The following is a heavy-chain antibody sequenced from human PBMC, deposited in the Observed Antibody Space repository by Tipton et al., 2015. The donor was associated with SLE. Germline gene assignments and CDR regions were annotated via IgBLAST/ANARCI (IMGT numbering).Heavy chain of an antibody. J-gene: IGHJ5*02. D-gene: IGHD5-12*01. CDR1: GYSISSGYY. CDR2: IYHSGST. V-gene: IGHV4-38-2*01. Sequence: TLSLTCAVSGYSISSGYYWGWIRQPPGKGLEWIGSIYHSGSTYYNPSLKSRVTISVDTSKNQFSLKLSSVTAADTAVYYCARRVLISGFDPWGQGMLVTVSS. CDR3: ARRVLISGFDP.